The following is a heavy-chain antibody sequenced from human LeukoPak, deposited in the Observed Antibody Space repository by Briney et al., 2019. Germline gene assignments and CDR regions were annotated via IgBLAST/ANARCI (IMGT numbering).Heavy chain of an antibody. Sequence: PGGSLRLSCAASGFTFSSYAMHWVRQAPGKGLEWVAVISYDGSNKYYADSVKGRFTISRDNSKNTLYLQMNSLRAEDTAVYYCAVLGMTTVTTSDYWGQGTLVTVSS. CDR2: ISYDGSNK. D-gene: IGHD4-11*01. V-gene: IGHV3-30-3*01. CDR1: GFTFSSYA. J-gene: IGHJ4*02. CDR3: AVLGMTTVTTSDY.